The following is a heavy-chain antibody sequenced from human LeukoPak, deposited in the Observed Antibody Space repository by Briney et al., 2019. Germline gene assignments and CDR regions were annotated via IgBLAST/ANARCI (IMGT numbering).Heavy chain of an antibody. CDR1: GFTFRSYS. CDR2: ISSSSSYI. Sequence: PGGSLRLSCAASGFTFRSYSMNWVRQAPGKGLEWVSSISSSSSYIFYADSVKGRFTISRDNAKNSLSLQMKSLRAEGTAVYYCARDEVGAIAEYFQHWGQGTLVAVSS. D-gene: IGHD1-26*01. J-gene: IGHJ1*01. CDR3: ARDEVGAIAEYFQH. V-gene: IGHV3-21*01.